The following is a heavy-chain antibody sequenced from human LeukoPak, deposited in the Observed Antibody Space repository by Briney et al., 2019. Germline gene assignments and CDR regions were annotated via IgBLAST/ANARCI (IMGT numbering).Heavy chain of an antibody. CDR2: IYTSGST. J-gene: IGHJ5*02. CDR1: GGSISSGSYY. Sequence: SETLSLTCTVSGGSISSGSYYWSWIRQPAGKGLEWIGRIYTSGSTNYNPSLKSRVTISVDTSKNQFSLKLSSVTAADTAVYYCAREQFDSYGSYNWFDPWGRGTLVTVSS. D-gene: IGHD5-18*01. CDR3: AREQFDSYGSYNWFDP. V-gene: IGHV4-61*02.